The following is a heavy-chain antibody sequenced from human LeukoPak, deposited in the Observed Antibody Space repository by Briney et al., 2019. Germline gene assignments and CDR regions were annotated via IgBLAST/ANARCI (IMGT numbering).Heavy chain of an antibody. J-gene: IGHJ4*02. V-gene: IGHV1-69*04. CDR2: IIPILGIA. CDR3: ARGRWGVSYPLGDFDQ. CDR1: GDGFTSYV. D-gene: IGHD5-24*01. Sequence: ASVKVSCKASGDGFTSYVNSWLRQAPGQGLEWMGRIIPILGIANYAQKFQGRVTITADKSTSTAYMELSSVRSEDTAVYYCARGRWGVSYPLGDFDQWGQGTLVTVSS.